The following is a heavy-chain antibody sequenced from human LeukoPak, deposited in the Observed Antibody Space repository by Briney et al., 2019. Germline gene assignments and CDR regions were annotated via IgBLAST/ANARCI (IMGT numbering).Heavy chain of an antibody. Sequence: ASVKVSCKVSGYTLTELSMHWVRQAPGKGLEWMGGFDPEDGETIYAQKFQGRVTMTEDTSTDTAYMELSSLRSEDTAVYYCATGITMIVVVIDAFDIWGQGTMVTVSS. J-gene: IGHJ3*02. CDR1: GYTLTELS. CDR3: ATGITMIVVVIDAFDI. D-gene: IGHD3-22*01. CDR2: FDPEDGET. V-gene: IGHV1-24*01.